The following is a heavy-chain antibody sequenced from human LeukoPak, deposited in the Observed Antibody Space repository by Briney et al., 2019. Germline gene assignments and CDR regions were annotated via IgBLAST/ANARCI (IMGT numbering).Heavy chain of an antibody. Sequence: GGSLRLSCAASGFTFSYYGIHWVRQAPGKGLDWVAFIRSDGSNKYYADSVKGRFTISRDNSKNTLYLELHSLRTEDTAVYYCARARRSGGITMIRGVKDRGWFDPWGQGTLVTVSS. CDR1: GFTFSYYG. CDR3: ARARRSGGITMIRGVKDRGWFDP. D-gene: IGHD3-10*01. CDR2: IRSDGSNK. V-gene: IGHV3-30*02. J-gene: IGHJ5*02.